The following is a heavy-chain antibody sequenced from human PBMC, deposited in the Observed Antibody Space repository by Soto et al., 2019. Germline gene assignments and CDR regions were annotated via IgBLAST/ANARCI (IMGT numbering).Heavy chain of an antibody. D-gene: IGHD3-10*01. CDR2: ISYDGSNK. Sequence: GGSLRLSCAASGFTFSSYAMHWVRQAPGKGLEWVAVISYDGSNKYYADSVKGRFTISRDNSKNTLYLQMNSLRAEDTAVYYCARDGSGSYYTFRAFDIWGQGTMVTVSS. CDR1: GFTFSSYA. J-gene: IGHJ3*02. V-gene: IGHV3-30-3*01. CDR3: ARDGSGSYYTFRAFDI.